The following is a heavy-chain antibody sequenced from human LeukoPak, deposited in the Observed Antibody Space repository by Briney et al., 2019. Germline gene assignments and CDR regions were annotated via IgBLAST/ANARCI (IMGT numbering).Heavy chain of an antibody. CDR1: GGSFSGYY. V-gene: IGHV4-34*01. D-gene: IGHD2-15*01. CDR3: ASPDCSGGSCQSGVFGY. Sequence: SETLSLTCAVYGGSFSGYYWSWIRQPPGKGLEWIGEINHSGSINYNPSLKSRVTISIDTSRNQFSLKLSSVTAADTAVYYCASPDCSGGSCQSGVFGYWGQGTLVTVSS. J-gene: IGHJ4*02. CDR2: INHSGSI.